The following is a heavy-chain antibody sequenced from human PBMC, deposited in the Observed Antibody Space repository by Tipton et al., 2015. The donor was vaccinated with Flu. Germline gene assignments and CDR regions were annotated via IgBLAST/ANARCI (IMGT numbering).Heavy chain of an antibody. CDR2: INYDGSTI. Sequence: SLRLSCVASGFIFSDYWMAWVRQAPGKGLEWVANINYDGSTIYYVDSVKGRFTVSRDNAKNSVYLQMNSLTAEDTAVYYCTRGLFDFDLWGRGTLVAVSS. CDR3: TRGLFDFDL. V-gene: IGHV3-7*03. J-gene: IGHJ2*01. CDR1: GFIFSDYW.